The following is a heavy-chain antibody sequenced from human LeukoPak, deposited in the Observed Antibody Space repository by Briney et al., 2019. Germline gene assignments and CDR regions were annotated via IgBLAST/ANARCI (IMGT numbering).Heavy chain of an antibody. CDR2: IYYSGST. J-gene: IGHJ5*02. D-gene: IGHD3-3*01. CDR1: GGSISSYY. V-gene: IGHV4-59*01. Sequence: PSETLSLTCTVSGGSISSYYWSWIRQPPGKGLEWIGYIYYSGSTNYNPSLKCRVTISVDTSKNQFSLKLSSVTAADTAVYYCAREPDDFWSGYYLRAGWFDPWGQGTLVTVSS. CDR3: AREPDDFWSGYYLRAGWFDP.